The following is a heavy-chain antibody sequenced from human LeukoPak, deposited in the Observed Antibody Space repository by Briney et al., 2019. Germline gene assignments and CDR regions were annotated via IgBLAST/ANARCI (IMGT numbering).Heavy chain of an antibody. V-gene: IGHV5-51*01. CDR3: ARQIKSRPLYYFDY. J-gene: IGHJ4*02. CDR1: GYSFTSYW. CDR2: IYPGDSDT. Sequence: GESLKISCKGSGYSFTSYWIGWLRQMPGKSLEWMGIIYPGDSDTRYNPSFQGQVTISADKSISTAYLQWSSLKASDTAMYYCARQIKSRPLYYFDYWGQGTLVTVSS.